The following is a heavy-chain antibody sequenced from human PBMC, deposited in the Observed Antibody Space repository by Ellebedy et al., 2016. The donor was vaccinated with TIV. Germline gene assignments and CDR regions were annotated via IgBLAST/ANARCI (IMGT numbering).Heavy chain of an antibody. CDR1: GFTFSSYG. V-gene: IGHV3-30*03. J-gene: IGHJ4*02. D-gene: IGHD3-22*01. CDR2: ISYDGSNK. CDR3: ASVSGYTFN. Sequence: GGSLRLXXAASGFTFSSYGMHWVRQAPGKGLEWVAVISYDGSNKYYADSVKGRFTISGDNAKNSLYLQMNSLRAEDTAVYYCASVSGYTFNWGQGTLVTVSS.